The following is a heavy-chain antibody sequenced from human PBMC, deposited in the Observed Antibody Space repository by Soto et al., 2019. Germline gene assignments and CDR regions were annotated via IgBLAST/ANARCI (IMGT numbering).Heavy chain of an antibody. CDR3: ARGATYYYGSGSPTVFDY. V-gene: IGHV1-3*01. D-gene: IGHD3-10*01. J-gene: IGHJ4*02. CDR1: GYTFTSYA. Sequence: GASVKVSCKASGYTFTSYAMHWVRQAPGQRLEWMGWINAGNGNTKYSQKFQGRVTITRDTSASTAYMELSSLRSEDTAVYYCARGATYYYGSGSPTVFDYWGQGTLVTVSS. CDR2: INAGNGNT.